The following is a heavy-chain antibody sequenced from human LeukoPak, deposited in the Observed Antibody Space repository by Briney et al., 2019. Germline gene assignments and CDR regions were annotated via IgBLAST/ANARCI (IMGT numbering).Heavy chain of an antibody. CDR3: ARDLAGVVGVTAWFDP. CDR2: ISASNGNT. D-gene: IGHD1-26*01. J-gene: IGHJ5*02. Sequence: ASVKVSCTASGYTFTGYYMHWVRQAPGQGLEWMGWISASNGNTNYAQKLHGRVTMTTDTSTNTVYMELRSLRFDDTAVYYCARDLAGVVGVTAWFDPWGQGTLVTVSS. CDR1: GYTFTGYY. V-gene: IGHV1-18*04.